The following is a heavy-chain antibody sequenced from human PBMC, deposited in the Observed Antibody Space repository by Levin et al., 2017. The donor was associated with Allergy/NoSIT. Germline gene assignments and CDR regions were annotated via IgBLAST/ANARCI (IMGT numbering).Heavy chain of an antibody. Sequence: SVKVSCKASGGTFSSYAISWVRQAPGQGLEWMGGIIPIFGSANYAQKFQGRVTITADESTSTAYMELSSLRSEDTAVYYCARYIVGANAGYNWFDPWGQGTLVTVSS. CDR1: GGTFSSYA. V-gene: IGHV1-69*13. J-gene: IGHJ5*02. D-gene: IGHD1-26*01. CDR3: ARYIVGANAGYNWFDP. CDR2: IIPIFGSA.